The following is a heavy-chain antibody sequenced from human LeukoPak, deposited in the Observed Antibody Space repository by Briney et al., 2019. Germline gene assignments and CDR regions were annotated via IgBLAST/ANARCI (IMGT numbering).Heavy chain of an antibody. CDR1: GGTFSSYA. D-gene: IGHD3-10*01. J-gene: IGHJ5*02. CDR3: ARGPPAGTYYYGSGSYTS. V-gene: IGHV1-18*01. Sequence: ASVKVSCKASGGTFSSYAISWVRQAPGQGLEWMGWISAYNGNTNYAQKLQGRVTMTTDTSTSTAYMELRSLRSDDTAVYYCARGPPAGTYYYGSGSYTSWGQGTLVTVSS. CDR2: ISAYNGNT.